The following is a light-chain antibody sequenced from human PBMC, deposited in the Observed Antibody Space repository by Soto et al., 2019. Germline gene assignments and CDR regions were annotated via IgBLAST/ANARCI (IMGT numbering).Light chain of an antibody. CDR3: CSYAGSYSYV. V-gene: IGLV2-11*01. CDR2: DVS. Sequence: QSVLTQPHSVSGSPGQSVTISCTGTSXDVGGYNYVSWYQEQPGKAPKLMIYDVSKRPSGVPDRFSGSKSGNTASLTISGLQAEDEADYYCCSYAGSYSYVFGTGTKVTVL. J-gene: IGLJ1*01. CDR1: SXDVGGYNY.